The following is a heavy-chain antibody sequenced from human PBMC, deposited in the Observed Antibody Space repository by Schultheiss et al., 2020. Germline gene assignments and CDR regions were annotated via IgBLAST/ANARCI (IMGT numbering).Heavy chain of an antibody. CDR2: INHSGST. J-gene: IGHJ5*02. Sequence: SQTLSLTCTVSGGSISSYYWSWIRQPPGKGLEWIGEINHSGSTNYNPSLKSRVTISVDTSKNQFSLKLSSVTAADTAVYYCARERTDCSGGSCYLNNWFDPWGQGTLVTVSS. D-gene: IGHD2-15*01. CDR1: GGSISSYY. CDR3: ARERTDCSGGSCYLNNWFDP. V-gene: IGHV4-59*12.